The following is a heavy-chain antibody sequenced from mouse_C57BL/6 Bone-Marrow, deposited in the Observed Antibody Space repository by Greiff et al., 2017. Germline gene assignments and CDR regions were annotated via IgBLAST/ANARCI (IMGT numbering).Heavy chain of an antibody. V-gene: IGHV6-6*01. CDR2: IRNKANNHAT. J-gene: IGHJ4*01. CDR3: TWGFITTVRGNAMDY. D-gene: IGHD1-1*01. CDR1: GFTFSDAW. Sequence: EVHLVESGGGLVQPGGSMKLSCAASGFTFSDAWMDWVRQSPEKGLEWVAEIRNKANNHATYYAESVKGRFTISRDASKSSVYRQMNRLRAEDTGIDYGTWGFITTVRGNAMDYWGQGTSVTVSS.